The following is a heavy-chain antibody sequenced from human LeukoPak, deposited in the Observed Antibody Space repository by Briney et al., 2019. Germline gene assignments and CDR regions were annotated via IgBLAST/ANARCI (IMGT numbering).Heavy chain of an antibody. CDR1: GFTFDDYA. D-gene: IGHD3-22*01. Sequence: GGSLRLSCAASGFTFDDYAMHWVRQAPGKGLEWVSGISWNSGSIGYADSVKGRFTISRDNAKNSLYLQMNSLRAEDTAVYYCARGPYYYDSSGYYNFDYWGQGTLVTVSS. CDR3: ARGPYYYDSSGYYNFDY. J-gene: IGHJ4*02. CDR2: ISWNSGSI. V-gene: IGHV3-9*01.